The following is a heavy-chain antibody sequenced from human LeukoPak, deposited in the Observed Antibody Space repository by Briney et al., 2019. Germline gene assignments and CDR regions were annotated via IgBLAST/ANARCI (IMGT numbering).Heavy chain of an antibody. Sequence: PSETLSLTCTVSGGSISSSSYYWGWIRQPPGKGLEWIGSIYYSGSTYYNSSLKSRVPISVDTSQNQFSLKLSAVTAADTAVFYCAILGFDYPTYYFDYWGQETLVTVSS. J-gene: IGHJ4*02. CDR2: IYYSGST. D-gene: IGHD4-11*01. CDR3: AILGFDYPTYYFDY. V-gene: IGHV4-39*01. CDR1: GGSISSSSYY.